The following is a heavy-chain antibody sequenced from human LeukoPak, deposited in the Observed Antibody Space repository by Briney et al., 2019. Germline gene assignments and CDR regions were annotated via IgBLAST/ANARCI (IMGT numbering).Heavy chain of an antibody. CDR2: IIPIFGTA. CDR1: GGTFSSYA. Sequence: SVKVSCKASGGTFSSYAFSWVRQAPGQGLEWMGRIIPIFGTANYAQKFQGRVTITTDESTSTAYMELSSLRSEDTAVYYCARDSRAYDSSGYYYNWGQGTLVTVSS. V-gene: IGHV1-69*05. D-gene: IGHD3-22*01. CDR3: ARDSRAYDSSGYYYN. J-gene: IGHJ4*02.